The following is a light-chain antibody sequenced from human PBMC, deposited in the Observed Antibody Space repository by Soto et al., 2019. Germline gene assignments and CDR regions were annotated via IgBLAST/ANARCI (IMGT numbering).Light chain of an antibody. CDR1: SSDIGTYDL. CDR3: GTWDSSLSAVV. CDR2: EVN. V-gene: IGLV2-23*02. Sequence: QSALTQPASVSGSPGQSITISCTGTSSDIGTYDLVSWYQHHPGKAPKLMIYEVNLRPSGVSNRFSASKSGNTASLTISGLQAEDEADYYCGTWDSSLSAVVFGGGTKLTVL. J-gene: IGLJ2*01.